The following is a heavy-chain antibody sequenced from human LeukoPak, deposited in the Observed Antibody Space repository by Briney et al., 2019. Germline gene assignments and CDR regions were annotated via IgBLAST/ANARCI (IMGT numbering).Heavy chain of an antibody. Sequence: PSETLSLTCTVSGGSISSYYWSWIRQPPGKGLEWIGEINHSGSTNYNPSLKSRVTTSVDTSKNQFSLKLSSVTAADTAVYYCARGGSYGNPDYWGQGTLVTVSS. CDR2: INHSGST. J-gene: IGHJ4*02. D-gene: IGHD3-16*01. CDR3: ARGGSYGNPDY. CDR1: GGSISSYY. V-gene: IGHV4-34*01.